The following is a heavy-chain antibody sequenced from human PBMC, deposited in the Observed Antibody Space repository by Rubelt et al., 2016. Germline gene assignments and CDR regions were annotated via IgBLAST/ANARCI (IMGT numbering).Heavy chain of an antibody. CDR2: FDGEDGET. Sequence: VQLVQSGAVLKKPGASVKVSCKVSGDTLSVFSIHWVRQAHGKGLEWMGGFDGEDGETVYAENFQGRLLMTEDTSTDTAYMELSRLTSADTAVYYCSTADSSSWYDATDTWGRGTMVTVSS. J-gene: IGHJ3*02. CDR1: GDTLSVFS. CDR3: STADSSSWYDATDT. V-gene: IGHV1-24*01. D-gene: IGHD6-13*01.